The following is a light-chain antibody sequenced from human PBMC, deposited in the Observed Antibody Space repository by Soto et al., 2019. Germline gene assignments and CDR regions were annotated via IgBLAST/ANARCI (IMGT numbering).Light chain of an antibody. CDR2: ETS. CDR1: QSVSSY. CDR3: QQSYSTPPFT. Sequence: DIQMTQSPSPLSASVGDRVDITCRTSQSVSSYLNWYQAKPGKAPKLLIYETSNLEIGVPSRFSGSGSGTDFTLTISSLQPEDSATYYCQQSYSTPPFTFGPGTRVDI. J-gene: IGKJ3*01. V-gene: IGKV1-39*01.